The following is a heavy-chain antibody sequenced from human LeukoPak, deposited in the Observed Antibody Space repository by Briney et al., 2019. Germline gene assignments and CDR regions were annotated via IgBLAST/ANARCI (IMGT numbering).Heavy chain of an antibody. CDR2: INPSGGST. CDR3: ARGPRYYYDSSALGY. Sequence: ASVKVSCKASGYTFISDYMHWVRQAPGQGLEWMGIINPSGGSTSYAQKFQGRVTITRNTSISTAYTELSSLRSEDTAVYYCARGPRYYYDSSALGYWGQGTLVTVSS. D-gene: IGHD3-22*01. J-gene: IGHJ4*02. CDR1: GYTFISDY. V-gene: IGHV1-46*01.